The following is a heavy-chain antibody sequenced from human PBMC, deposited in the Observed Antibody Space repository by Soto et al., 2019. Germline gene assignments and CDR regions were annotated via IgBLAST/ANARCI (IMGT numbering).Heavy chain of an antibody. Sequence: ASVKVSCKASGYTFTGYYMHWVRQAPGQGLEWIGWINPNSGGTNYAQKFQGRVTMTRDTSISTAYMELSRLRSDDTAVYYCARARGYSYGSYYYYGMDVWGQGTTVTVSS. CDR1: GYTFTGYY. D-gene: IGHD5-18*01. J-gene: IGHJ6*02. CDR3: ARARGYSYGSYYYYGMDV. CDR2: INPNSGGT. V-gene: IGHV1-2*02.